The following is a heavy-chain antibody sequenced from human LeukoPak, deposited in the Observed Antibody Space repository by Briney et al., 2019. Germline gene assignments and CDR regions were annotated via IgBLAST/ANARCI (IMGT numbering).Heavy chain of an antibody. Sequence: PGGSLRLSCAASGFSFSNYAMSLVRQAPGKGLEWVSGVSASGASTYSEDSVKGRFIISRDNSKNTVFLQMNSLRVEDTAVYYCARQHTAWYVDYWGQGILVTVSS. J-gene: IGHJ4*02. V-gene: IGHV3-23*01. CDR2: VSASGAST. D-gene: IGHD1-1*01. CDR3: ARQHTAWYVDY. CDR1: GFSFSNYA.